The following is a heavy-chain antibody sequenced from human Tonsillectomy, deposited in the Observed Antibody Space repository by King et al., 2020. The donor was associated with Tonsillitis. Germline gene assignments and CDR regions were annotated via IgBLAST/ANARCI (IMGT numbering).Heavy chain of an antibody. V-gene: IGHV1-18*04. D-gene: IGHD1-26*01. J-gene: IGHJ6*02. Sequence: QLVQSGAEVMRPGASVKVSCKASGYTFTNYGISWVRQAPGQGLEWMGWINAYNGNTNYAQRLQGRVTMTTDTSTTTAYMELRSLRSDDTAVYYCARLLKSGGTYNYYYYGMDVWGQGTTVTVSS. CDR3: ARLLKSGGTYNYYYYGMDV. CDR1: GYTFTNYG. CDR2: INAYNGNT.